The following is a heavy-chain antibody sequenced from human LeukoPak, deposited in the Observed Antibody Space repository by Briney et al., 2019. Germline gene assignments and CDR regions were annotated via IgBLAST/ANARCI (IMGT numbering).Heavy chain of an antibody. CDR2: ISWNSGSI. CDR3: AKARGYSGYDPFDY. Sequence: GGSLRLSCAASGFTFDDYAMHWVRQAPGKGLEWVSGISWNSGSIGYADSVKGRFTISRDNAKNSLYLQMNSLRAEDTALYYCAKARGYSGYDPFDYWGQGTLVTVSS. J-gene: IGHJ4*02. D-gene: IGHD5-12*01. CDR1: GFTFDDYA. V-gene: IGHV3-9*01.